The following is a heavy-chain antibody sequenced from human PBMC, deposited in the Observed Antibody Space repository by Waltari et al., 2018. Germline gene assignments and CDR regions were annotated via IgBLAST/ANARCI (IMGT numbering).Heavy chain of an antibody. Sequence: LQLQESGPGLVKPSETLSLTCSVSGDPIRSKTYSWAWTRQPPGEGLEWIATMTYGGNTFYKPSLKSRITLSMDTSKNQFSPVLTSVTAADTAVYYCARRSRDSSGHFYSDYWGQGTLVTVSS. CDR2: MTYGGNT. CDR1: GDPIRSKTYS. D-gene: IGHD3-22*01. J-gene: IGHJ4*02. V-gene: IGHV4-39*01. CDR3: ARRSRDSSGHFYSDY.